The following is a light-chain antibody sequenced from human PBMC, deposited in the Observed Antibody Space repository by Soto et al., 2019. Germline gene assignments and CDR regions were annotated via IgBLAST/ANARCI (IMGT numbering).Light chain of an antibody. CDR3: QHGSDWPPFT. CDR2: DAS. J-gene: IGKJ5*01. V-gene: IGKV3-11*01. CDR1: QSVNSN. Sequence: EIVLTQSPASLSLSPGERATLSCRASQSVNSNLAWYQHKPGQAPRLLIYDASNRATGIPARFSGSGSGTDFTLTVSSLEPEDFAVYYCQHGSDWPPFTFGQGTQLE.